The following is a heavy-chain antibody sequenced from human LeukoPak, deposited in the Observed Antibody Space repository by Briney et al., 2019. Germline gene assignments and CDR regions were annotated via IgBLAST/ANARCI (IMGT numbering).Heavy chain of an antibody. Sequence: GGSLRLSCAASGFTFSSYAMHWVRQAPGKGLEWVAVISYDGSNKYYADSVKGRFTISRDNSKNTLYLQMNSLRAEDTAVYYCASTPLYSSILMDVWGKGTTVTISS. V-gene: IGHV3-30*04. CDR1: GFTFSSYA. J-gene: IGHJ6*03. CDR3: ASTPLYSSILMDV. D-gene: IGHD6-13*01. CDR2: ISYDGSNK.